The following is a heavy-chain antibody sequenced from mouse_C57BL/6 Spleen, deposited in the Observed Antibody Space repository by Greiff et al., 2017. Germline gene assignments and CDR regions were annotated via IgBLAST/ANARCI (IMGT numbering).Heavy chain of an antibody. CDR1: GYTFTSYG. CDR2: IYPRSGNT. J-gene: IGHJ2*01. V-gene: IGHV1-81*01. CDR3: ASSTTVVPYYFDY. Sequence: QVQLKQSGAELARPGASVKLSCKASGYTFTSYGISWVKQRTGQGLEWIGEIYPRSGNTYYTEKFKGKATMTADKSSSTAYMELRSRTSEDSSVYFCASSTTVVPYYFDYGGQGTTLTVAS. D-gene: IGHD1-1*01.